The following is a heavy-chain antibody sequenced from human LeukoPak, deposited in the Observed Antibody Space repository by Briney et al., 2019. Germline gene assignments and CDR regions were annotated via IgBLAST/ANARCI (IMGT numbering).Heavy chain of an antibody. J-gene: IGHJ4*02. D-gene: IGHD3-10*01. CDR2: ISGSGGST. CDR1: GFTFSTYA. CDR3: AKDPGYYGSGSFAD. V-gene: IGHV3-23*01. Sequence: GGSLRLSCAASGFTFSTYAMSWVRQAPGKGLDWVSAISGSGGSTYYADSVKGRFTISRDNSKNTLYLQMNSLRAEDTAVYYCAKDPGYYGSGSFADWGQGTLVTVSS.